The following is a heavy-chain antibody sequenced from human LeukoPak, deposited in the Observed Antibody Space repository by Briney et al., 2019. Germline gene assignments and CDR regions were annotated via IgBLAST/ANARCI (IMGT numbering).Heavy chain of an antibody. CDR2: INPNSGGT. D-gene: IGHD5-18*01. CDR3: ARDVVETGMGGGY. CDR1: RYTFTGYY. V-gene: IGHV1-2*02. J-gene: IGHJ4*02. Sequence: ASVKVSCKASRYTFTGYYIHSVRQTPRQGVGWMGWINPNSGGTNYAQKFQGRVTMTRDTSISTAYMELSRLRSDGTAVYYCARDVVETGMGGGYWGQGTLVTVSS.